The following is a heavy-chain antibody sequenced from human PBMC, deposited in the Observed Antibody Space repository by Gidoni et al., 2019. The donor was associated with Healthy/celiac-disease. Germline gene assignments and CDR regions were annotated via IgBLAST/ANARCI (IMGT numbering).Heavy chain of an antibody. Sequence: QVQLQESGPGLVKPSETLSLTCTVSGGSISSYYWSWLRQPPGKGLEWIGCIYYSGSTNYNPSLRSRVTISVDTSKNQFSLKLSSVTAADTAVYYCARDNGDYVPNWYFDLWGRGTLVTVSS. CDR3: ARDNGDYVPNWYFDL. CDR2: IYYSGST. V-gene: IGHV4-59*01. CDR1: GGSISSYY. D-gene: IGHD4-17*01. J-gene: IGHJ2*01.